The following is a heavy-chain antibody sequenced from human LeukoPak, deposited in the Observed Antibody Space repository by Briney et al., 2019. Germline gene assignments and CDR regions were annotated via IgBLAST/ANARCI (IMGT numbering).Heavy chain of an antibody. D-gene: IGHD4-17*01. J-gene: IGHJ6*02. CDR3: ARGRVHDYGFAWGMDL. CDR2: VGTAGDT. Sequence: GGSLRLSCAASGFTFSSYDMHWVRQATGKGLEWVSAVGTAGDTYYPGSVKGRFTISRENAKNSLYLQMNSLRAGDTAVYYCARGRVHDYGFAWGMDLWGQGTTVTVSS. CDR1: GFTFSSYD. V-gene: IGHV3-13*01.